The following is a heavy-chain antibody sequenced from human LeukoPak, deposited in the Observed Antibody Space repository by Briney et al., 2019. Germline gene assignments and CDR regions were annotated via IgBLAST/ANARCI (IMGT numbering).Heavy chain of an antibody. V-gene: IGHV3-23*01. Sequence: PGGSLRLSCAASGFTFSSYGMSWVRQAPGKGLEWVSAISGSGGSTYYADSVKGRFTISRDNSKNTLYLQMNSLRAEDTAVYYCAKVPYYDILTGGIDYWGQGTLVTVSS. J-gene: IGHJ4*02. CDR1: GFTFSSYG. D-gene: IGHD3-9*01. CDR2: ISGSGGST. CDR3: AKVPYYDILTGGIDY.